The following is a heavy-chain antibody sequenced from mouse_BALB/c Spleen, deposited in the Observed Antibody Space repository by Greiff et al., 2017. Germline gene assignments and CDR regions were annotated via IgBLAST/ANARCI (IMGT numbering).Heavy chain of an antibody. CDR3: ASHYYGSSHWYFDV. CDR2: INPSNGRT. Sequence: QVQLQQPGAELVKPGASVKLSCKASGYTFTSYWMHWVKQRPGQGLEWIGEINPSNGRTNYNEKFKSKATLTVDKSSSTAYMQLSSLTSEDSAVYYCASHYYGSSHWYFDVWGAGTTVTVSS. V-gene: IGHV1S81*02. D-gene: IGHD1-1*01. CDR1: GYTFTSYW. J-gene: IGHJ1*01.